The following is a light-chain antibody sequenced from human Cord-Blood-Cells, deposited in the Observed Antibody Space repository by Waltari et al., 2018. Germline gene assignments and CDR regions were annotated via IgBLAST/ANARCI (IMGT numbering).Light chain of an antibody. CDR2: EVS. CDR1: SSDVGSYNC. Sequence: QSALPQPPSVSGSPGQSVTISCTGTSSDVGSYNCVSWYQQPPGTAPKLMIYEVSTRPSGVPDRCSGSKSGNTASLTISGLQAEDEADYYCSSYTSSSTLVFGGGTKLTVL. V-gene: IGLV2-18*02. CDR3: SSYTSSSTLV. J-gene: IGLJ2*01.